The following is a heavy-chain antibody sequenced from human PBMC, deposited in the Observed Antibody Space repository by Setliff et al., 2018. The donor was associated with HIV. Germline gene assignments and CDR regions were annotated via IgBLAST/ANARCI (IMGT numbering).Heavy chain of an antibody. J-gene: IGHJ4*02. CDR2: INPKSGAT. CDR1: GYRFTDFY. Sequence: GASVKVSCKTFGYRFTDFYVNWVRQAPGQGLEWMGWINPKSGATKNAQKFPGRVTMTRDTSISTVYMELSSLRSDDTALYFCARRAEDLAINPPSFDYYFDYWGQGTPVTVSS. V-gene: IGHV1-2*02. D-gene: IGHD3-9*01. CDR3: ARRAEDLAINPPSFDYYFDY.